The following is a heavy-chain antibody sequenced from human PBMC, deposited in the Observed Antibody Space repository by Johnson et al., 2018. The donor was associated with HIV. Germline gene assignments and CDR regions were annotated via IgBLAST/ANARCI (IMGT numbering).Heavy chain of an antibody. V-gene: IGHV3-30*03. Sequence: QVQLVESGGGVVQPGRSLRLSCATSRFTFSNYGMHWVRQAPGKGLEWVAVISSDGSNKYYADSVKGRFTISRDNSKNTLYLQMNSLRAEDTAVYYCARGLQSMTVVVTRGAFDIWGQGTMVTVSS. CDR2: ISSDGSNK. CDR3: ARGLQSMTVVVTRGAFDI. J-gene: IGHJ3*02. CDR1: RFTFSNYG. D-gene: IGHD3-22*01.